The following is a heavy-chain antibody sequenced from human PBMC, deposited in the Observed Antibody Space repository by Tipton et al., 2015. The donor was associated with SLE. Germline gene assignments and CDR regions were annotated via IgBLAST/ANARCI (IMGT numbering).Heavy chain of an antibody. CDR3: AGDPKYSSGSGRFDY. CDR2: INHSGST. Sequence: TLSLTCAVYGGSFSGYYWSWIRQPPGKGLEWIGEINHSGSTNYNPSLKSRVTISVDTSKNQFSLKLSSVTAADTAVYYCAGDPKYSSGSGRFDYWGQGTLVTVSS. J-gene: IGHJ4*02. CDR1: GGSFSGYY. V-gene: IGHV4-34*01. D-gene: IGHD6-19*01.